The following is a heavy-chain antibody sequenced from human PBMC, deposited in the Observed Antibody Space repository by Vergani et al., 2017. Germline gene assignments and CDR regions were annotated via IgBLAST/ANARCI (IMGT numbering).Heavy chain of an antibody. V-gene: IGHV3-23*01. Sequence: EVQLLESGGGLVQPGGSLRLSCAASGFTFSSYAMSWVRQAPGKGLEWVSAISGSGGSTYYADSVKGRFTISRDNSKNTLYLQMNSLRAEYTAVYYCARDFSGGSCYGNFDDWGQGTLVTVSS. CDR3: ARDFSGGSCYGNFDD. D-gene: IGHD2-15*01. CDR2: ISGSGGST. J-gene: IGHJ4*02. CDR1: GFTFSSYA.